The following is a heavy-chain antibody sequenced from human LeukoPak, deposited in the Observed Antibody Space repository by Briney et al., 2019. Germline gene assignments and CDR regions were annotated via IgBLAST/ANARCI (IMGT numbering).Heavy chain of an antibody. CDR3: ARAPSEIGGYYPEYFRH. CDR2: IKSDGSP. Sequence: GGSLSLSCTASVFIFSIYCVLWVRHAPGRGLVWVSRIKSDGSPNYAASVKGRFTISGDNAKKSVSLKRNSLRAEDTGLYYWARAPSEIGGYYPEYFRHWGQGTLVTVSS. V-gene: IGHV3-74*01. CDR1: VFIFSIYC. J-gene: IGHJ1*01. D-gene: IGHD3-22*01.